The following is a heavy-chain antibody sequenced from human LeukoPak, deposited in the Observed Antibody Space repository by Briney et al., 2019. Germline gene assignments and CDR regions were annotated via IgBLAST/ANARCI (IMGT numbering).Heavy chain of an antibody. J-gene: IGHJ4*02. D-gene: IGHD3-10*01. Sequence: GGSLRLSCAASGFTFSGYGMHWVRQAPGKGLEWVAFIRYDGSDKYYADSVKGRFTISRDNSKNTLYLQMNSLRAEDTAVYYCAKEPGFGPTNDYWGQGTLVTVS. CDR1: GFTFSGYG. V-gene: IGHV3-30*02. CDR2: IRYDGSDK. CDR3: AKEPGFGPTNDY.